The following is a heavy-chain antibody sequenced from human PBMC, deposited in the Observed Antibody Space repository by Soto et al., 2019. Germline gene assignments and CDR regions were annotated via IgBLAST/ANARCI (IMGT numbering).Heavy chain of an antibody. CDR1: GFTFSNYA. J-gene: IGHJ4*02. Sequence: EVQLLESGGDLVQPGGSLRLSCAASGFTFSNYARSWVRQAPGKGLEWVSGISGSGGSTYYADSVKGRFTISRDNSKNTLYLQMNSLRAEDTAVYYCAKVHTFGAVIVTPPFDCWGQGTLVTVSS. CDR2: ISGSGGST. D-gene: IGHD3-16*02. V-gene: IGHV3-23*01. CDR3: AKVHTFGAVIVTPPFDC.